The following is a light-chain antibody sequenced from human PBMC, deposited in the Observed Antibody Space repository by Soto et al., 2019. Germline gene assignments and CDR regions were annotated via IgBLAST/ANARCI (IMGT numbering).Light chain of an antibody. J-gene: IGLJ1*01. CDR2: EVS. Sequence: QSALTQPASVSGSPGQSITISCTGTSSDVGRYNFVSWYQQHPGKAPKVMIFEVSNRPSGVSNRFAGSKSGNTASLTISGLQAEDEADYYCSSYASSSTLVFGSGTKVTVL. CDR1: SSDVGRYNF. CDR3: SSYASSSTLV. V-gene: IGLV2-14*01.